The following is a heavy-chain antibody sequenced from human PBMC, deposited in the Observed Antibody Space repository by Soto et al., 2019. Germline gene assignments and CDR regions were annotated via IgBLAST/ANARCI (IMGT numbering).Heavy chain of an antibody. CDR2: ISSSSSYI. J-gene: IGHJ4*02. CDR1: GFTFSSYS. CDR3: ARVVGYSSSSGDY. D-gene: IGHD6-6*01. Sequence: GGSLRLSCAASGFTFSSYSMNWVRQAPGKGLEWVSSISSSSSYIYYADSVKGRLTISRDNAKNSLYLQMNSLRAEDTAVYYCARVVGYSSSSGDYWGQGTLVTVSS. V-gene: IGHV3-21*01.